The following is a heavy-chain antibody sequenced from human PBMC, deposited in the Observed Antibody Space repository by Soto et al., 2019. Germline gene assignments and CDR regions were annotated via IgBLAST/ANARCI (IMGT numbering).Heavy chain of an antibody. CDR1: AFVSSSST. J-gene: IGHJ3*01. V-gene: IGHV3-21*06. CDR3: ARAGLEPANAFDV. Sequence: LRLSCAASAFVSSSSTINSVRQAPGKGLEWVSSISGSGSYIYIADSMKGRITISRDNAQNSVHLQMNSLRVEDTAVYYCARAGLEPANAFDVWGQGTKVTVSS. CDR2: ISGSGSYI. D-gene: IGHD2-2*01.